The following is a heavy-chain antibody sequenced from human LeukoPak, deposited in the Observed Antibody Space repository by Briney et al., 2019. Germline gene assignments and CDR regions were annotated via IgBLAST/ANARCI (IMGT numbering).Heavy chain of an antibody. J-gene: IGHJ4*02. CDR3: ATTPLFGYSSSWSYFDY. CDR1: GYTLTELS. V-gene: IGHV1-24*01. CDR2: FDPEDGET. D-gene: IGHD6-13*01. Sequence: ALVKVSCKVSGYTLTELSMHWVRQAPGKGLEWMGGFDPEDGETIYAQKFQGRVTMTEDTSTDTAYMELSSLRSEDTAVYYCATTPLFGYSSSWSYFDYWGQGTLVTVSS.